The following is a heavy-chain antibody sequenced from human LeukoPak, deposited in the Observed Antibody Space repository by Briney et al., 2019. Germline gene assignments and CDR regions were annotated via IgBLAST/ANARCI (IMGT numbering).Heavy chain of an antibody. D-gene: IGHD6-13*01. CDR1: GFTFSSYA. CDR2: ISYDGSNK. J-gene: IGHJ3*02. CDR3: AREKLGSSWYGGAFDI. Sequence: TGGSLRLSCAASGFTFSSYAMHWVRQAPGKGLEWVAVISYDGSNKYYADSVKGRFTISRDNSKNTLYLQMNSLRAEDTAVYYCAREKLGSSWYGGAFDIWGQGTMVTVSS. V-gene: IGHV3-30*04.